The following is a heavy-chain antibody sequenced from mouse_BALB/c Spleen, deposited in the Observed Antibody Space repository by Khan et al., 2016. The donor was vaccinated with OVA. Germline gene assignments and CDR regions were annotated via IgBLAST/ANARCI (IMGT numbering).Heavy chain of an antibody. V-gene: IGHV3-2*02. CDR2: INYSGRT. J-gene: IGHJ3*01. Sequence: EVQLQESGPGLVKPSQSLSLTCTVTDYSITSDYAWNWIRQFPGNKLEWMGYINYSGRTRYSPSLKSRLFITRDTSKNQFFLQLNSVTTEDTATYFCARGRAYWGQGTLITVSA. CDR3: ARGRAY. CDR1: DYSITSDYA. D-gene: IGHD3-3*01.